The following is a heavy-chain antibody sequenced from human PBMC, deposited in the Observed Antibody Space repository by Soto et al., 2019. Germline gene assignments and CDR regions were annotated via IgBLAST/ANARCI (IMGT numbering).Heavy chain of an antibody. CDR3: AREGNGWYYSDY. J-gene: IGHJ4*02. V-gene: IGHV4-59*01. CDR2: ISYTGST. D-gene: IGHD6-19*01. CDR1: GGSITSFY. Sequence: SETLSLTCTVSGGSITSFYWSWIRQTPGKGLEWIGHISYTGSTNYNPSLKSRVTIAVDTSKNQFSLNLTSVTAADADVYYCAREGNGWYYSDYWGQGALVTVSS.